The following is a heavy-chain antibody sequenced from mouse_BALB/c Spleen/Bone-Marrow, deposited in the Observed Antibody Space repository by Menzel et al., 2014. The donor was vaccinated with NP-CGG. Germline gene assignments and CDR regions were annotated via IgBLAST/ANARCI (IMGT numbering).Heavy chain of an antibody. CDR3: ARAYYRYAMDY. V-gene: IGHV3-5*02. CDR1: GISITTGNYR. J-gene: IGHJ4*01. CDR2: IYYSGTI. Sequence: DVQLQESGPGLVKPSQTVSLTCTVTGISITTGNYRWSWIRQFPGNKLEWIGFIYYSGTITYNPSLTSRTTITRDTSKNQFSLEMNSLTAEDTATYYCARAYYRYAMDYWGQGTSVTVSS. D-gene: IGHD2-14*01.